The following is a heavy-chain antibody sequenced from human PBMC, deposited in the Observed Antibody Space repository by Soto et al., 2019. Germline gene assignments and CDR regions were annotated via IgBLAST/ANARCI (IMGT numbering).Heavy chain of an antibody. V-gene: IGHV1-8*01. D-gene: IGHD3-9*01. Sequence: GLEXLGWMNPNSGNTGYAQKFQGRVTMTRNTSISTAYMELSSLRSEDTAVYYCARGSYYDILTGYVPDYYMDVWGKGTTVTVSS. CDR2: MNPNSGNT. CDR3: ARGSYYDILTGYVPDYYMDV. J-gene: IGHJ6*03.